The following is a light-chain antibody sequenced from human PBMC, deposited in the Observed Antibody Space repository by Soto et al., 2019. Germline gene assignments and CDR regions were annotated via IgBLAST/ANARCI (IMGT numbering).Light chain of an antibody. CDR1: QSISTW. CDR3: QQYNSYSPT. V-gene: IGKV1-5*03. J-gene: IGKJ1*01. Sequence: TQSPGTLSLSPGERGTLSCRASQSISTWLAWYQQEPGKAPKLLIHKASSLQSGVPSRFSGSGSGTDFTLTISSLHPDDFATYYCQQYNSYSPTFGQGTRVEIK. CDR2: KAS.